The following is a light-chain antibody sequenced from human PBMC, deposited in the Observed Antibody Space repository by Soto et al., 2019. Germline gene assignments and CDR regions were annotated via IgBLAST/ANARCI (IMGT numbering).Light chain of an antibody. J-gene: IGLJ1*01. CDR1: INDVGGYNY. V-gene: IGLV2-8*01. CDR3: MSYAGGNRFV. Sequence: QSALTQPPSASGSPGQSVTISCAGTINDVGGYNYYSWYQQHPGKVPQLMIYQVTKRPSGVPDRFYASKSDTTASLTISGIQAEDEGDYYCMSYAGGNRFVFGTGTKLTVL. CDR2: QVT.